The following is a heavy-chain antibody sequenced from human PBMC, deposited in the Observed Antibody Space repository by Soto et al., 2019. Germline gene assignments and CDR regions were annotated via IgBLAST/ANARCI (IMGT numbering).Heavy chain of an antibody. V-gene: IGHV3-74*01. CDR1: GFTFSSDW. CDR3: GLDEQQVGFFDY. D-gene: IGHD6-13*01. J-gene: IGHJ4*02. CDR2: INTDGSGT. Sequence: GSLRLSCAASGFTFSSDWMHWVRQAPGKGLVWVSRINTDGSGTSYADSVKGRFTISRDNAKNTLYLQMNSLRAEDTAVYYCGLDEQQVGFFDYWGQGTLVTVSA.